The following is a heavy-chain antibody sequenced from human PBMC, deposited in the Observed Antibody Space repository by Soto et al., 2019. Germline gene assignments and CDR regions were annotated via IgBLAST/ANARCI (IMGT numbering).Heavy chain of an antibody. CDR2: ISSSSGNI. CDR1: GFTFSKYS. Sequence: GGSLRLSCAASGFTFSKYSMNWVRQAPGKGLEWVSFISSSSGNIHYADSVKGRVIISRDNTENSLFLQMNSLRAEDTAVYYCARGGFGDYVNNYYGMDVWGQGTTVTVSS. V-gene: IGHV3-21*01. CDR3: ARGGFGDYVNNYYGMDV. D-gene: IGHD4-17*01. J-gene: IGHJ6*02.